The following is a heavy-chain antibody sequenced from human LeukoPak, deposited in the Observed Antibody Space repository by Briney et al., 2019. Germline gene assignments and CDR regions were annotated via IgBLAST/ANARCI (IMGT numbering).Heavy chain of an antibody. D-gene: IGHD6-19*01. CDR2: IYYSRST. J-gene: IGHJ4*02. V-gene: IGHV4-39*07. CDR3: ARVPYSSGWYVVDY. CDR1: GCSISSSSYY. Sequence: SETLSLTCTVSGCSISSSSYYWGWIRQPPGKGLEWIGSIYYSRSTYYNPSLKSRVTISVDTSKNQFSLKLSSVTAADTAVYYCARVPYSSGWYVVDYWGQGTLVTVSS.